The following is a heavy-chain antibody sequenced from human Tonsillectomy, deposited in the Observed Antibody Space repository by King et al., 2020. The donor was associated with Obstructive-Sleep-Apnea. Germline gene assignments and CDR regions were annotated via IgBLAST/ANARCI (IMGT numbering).Heavy chain of an antibody. D-gene: IGHD6-19*01. V-gene: IGHV3-30*04. Sequence: VQLVESGGGVVQPGRSLRLSCAASGFTFSSYAMHWVRQAPGKGLEWVAVISYDGSNKYYADSVKGRFTISRDNSKNTLYLQMNSLRAEDTAVYYCARDSGEQSLAYYFDYWGQGTLVTVSS. CDR1: GFTFSSYA. J-gene: IGHJ4*02. CDR3: ARDSGEQSLAYYFDY. CDR2: ISYDGSNK.